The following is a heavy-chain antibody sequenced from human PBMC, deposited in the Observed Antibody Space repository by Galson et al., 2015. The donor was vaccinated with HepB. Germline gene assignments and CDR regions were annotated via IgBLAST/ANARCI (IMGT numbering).Heavy chain of an antibody. J-gene: IGHJ6*02. CDR2: ISSSSSYI. CDR1: GFTFSSYS. V-gene: IGHV3-21*01. Sequence: SLRLSCAASGFTFSSYSMNWVRQAPGKGLEWVSSISSSSSYIYYADSVKGRFTISRDNAKNSLYLQMNSLRAEDTAVYYCARVDCSSTSCYDEDYYGMDVWGQGTTVTVSS. D-gene: IGHD2-2*01. CDR3: ARVDCSSTSCYDEDYYGMDV.